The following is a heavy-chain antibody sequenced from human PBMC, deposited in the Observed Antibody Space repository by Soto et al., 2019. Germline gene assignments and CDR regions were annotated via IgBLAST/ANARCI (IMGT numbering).Heavy chain of an antibody. V-gene: IGHV3-7*03. D-gene: IGHD3-10*01. CDR2: IKQDGSEK. Sequence: GESLKISCAASGFTFSSYWMSWVRQAPGKGLEWVANIKQDGSEKYYVDSVKGRFTISRDNAKNSLYPQMNSLRAEDTAVYYCARYKDYYGSGSYYFDYWGQGTLVTVSS. CDR3: ARYKDYYGSGSYYFDY. CDR1: GFTFSSYW. J-gene: IGHJ4*02.